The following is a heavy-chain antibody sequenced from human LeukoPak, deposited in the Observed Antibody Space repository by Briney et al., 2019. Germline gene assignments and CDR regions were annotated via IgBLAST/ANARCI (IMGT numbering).Heavy chain of an antibody. J-gene: IGHJ4*02. V-gene: IGHV3-33*01. CDR1: GFTFSYSG. D-gene: IGHD3-10*01. Sequence: PGGSLRLSCAASGFTFSYSGMHWVRQAPGKGLEWVAVIWYDGSNEYYADSVKGRFTISRDNSKNTLYLQMDSLRAEDTAVYYCARADGSGSYYREGIDYWGQGTLVTVSS. CDR2: IWYDGSNE. CDR3: ARADGSGSYYREGIDY.